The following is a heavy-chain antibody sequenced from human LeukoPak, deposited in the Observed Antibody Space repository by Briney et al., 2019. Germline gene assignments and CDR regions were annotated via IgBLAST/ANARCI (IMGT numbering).Heavy chain of an antibody. CDR2: INHSGST. J-gene: IGHJ3*02. CDR1: GGSFSGYY. CDR3: AGQDGYDFWSGYYPDAFDI. D-gene: IGHD3-3*01. Sequence: KTSETLSLTCAVYGGSFSGYYWSWIRQPPGKGLEWIGEINHSGSTNYNPSLKSRVTISVDTSKNQFSLKLSSVTAADTAVYYCAGQDGYDFWSGYYPDAFDIWGQGTMVTVSS. V-gene: IGHV4-34*01.